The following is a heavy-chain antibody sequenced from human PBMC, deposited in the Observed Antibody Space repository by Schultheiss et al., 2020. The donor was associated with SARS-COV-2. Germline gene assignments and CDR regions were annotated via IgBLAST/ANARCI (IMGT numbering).Heavy chain of an antibody. CDR3: SSSPQQQPNF. J-gene: IGHJ4*02. D-gene: IGHD6-13*01. V-gene: IGHV3-66*01. CDR1: GFTFSSYS. CDR2: IYSCGST. Sequence: GGSLRLSCAASGFTFSSYSMNWVRQAPGKGLEWVSVIYSCGSTYYADSVKGRFTISRDNSKNTLYLQMNRLRAEDTAVYYCSSSPQQQPNFWGQGTLVTVSS.